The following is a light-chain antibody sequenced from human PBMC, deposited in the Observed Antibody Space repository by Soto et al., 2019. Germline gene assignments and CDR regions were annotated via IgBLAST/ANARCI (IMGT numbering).Light chain of an antibody. Sequence: SYELTQPPSVSVSPGQTASITGSGDKLGDKYACWYQQKPCQSPVLVIYQDSKRPSGIPERFSGSNSGNTATLTISGTQAMDDADYYCQAWDSSTAPFGGGTKRTVL. CDR1: KLGDKY. CDR2: QDS. CDR3: QAWDSSTAP. J-gene: IGLJ2*01. V-gene: IGLV3-1*01.